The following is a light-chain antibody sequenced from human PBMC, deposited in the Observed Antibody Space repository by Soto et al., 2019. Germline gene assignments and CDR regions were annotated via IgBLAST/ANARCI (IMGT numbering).Light chain of an antibody. V-gene: IGLV2-14*01. J-gene: IGLJ1*01. CDR3: SSYASGSTFYV. CDR2: DVS. CDR1: SSDVGGYNY. Sequence: QSALTQPASVSGSPGQSNTISCTGTSSDVGGYNYVSWYQQHPGKAPKLMIYDVSNRPSGISNRFSGSKSGNTASLTISGLQAEDEADYYCSSYASGSTFYVFGTGTKLTVL.